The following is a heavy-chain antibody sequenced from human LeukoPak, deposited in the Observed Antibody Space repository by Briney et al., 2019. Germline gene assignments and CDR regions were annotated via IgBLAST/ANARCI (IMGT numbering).Heavy chain of an antibody. CDR2: INHSGST. V-gene: IGHV4-34*01. Sequence: SETRSLTCAVYGGSFSGYYWSWIRQPPGKGLEWIGEINHSGSTNYNPSLKSRVTISVDTSKNQFSLKLSSVTAADTAVYYCARGHFYDYIWGSYRPDAFDIWGQGTMVTVSS. CDR3: ARGHFYDYIWGSYRPDAFDI. CDR1: GGSFSGYY. J-gene: IGHJ3*02. D-gene: IGHD3-16*02.